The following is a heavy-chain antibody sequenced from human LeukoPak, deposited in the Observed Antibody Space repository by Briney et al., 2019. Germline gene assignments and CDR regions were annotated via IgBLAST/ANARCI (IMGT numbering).Heavy chain of an antibody. V-gene: IGHV1-69*05. CDR3: ASGGCDYDFWSGYNGAFDI. J-gene: IGHJ3*02. CDR2: IIPIFGTA. CDR1: GGTFSSYA. Sequence: ASVKVSCKASGGTFSSYAISWVRQAPGQGLEWMGGIIPIFGTANYAQKFQGRVTITTDESTSTAYMELSSLRSEDTAVYYCASGGCDYDFWSGYNGAFDIWGQGTMVTVSS. D-gene: IGHD3-3*01.